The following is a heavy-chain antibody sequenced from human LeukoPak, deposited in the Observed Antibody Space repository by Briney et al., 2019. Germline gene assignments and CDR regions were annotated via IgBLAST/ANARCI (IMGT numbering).Heavy chain of an antibody. CDR2: FDPEDDET. J-gene: IGHJ4*02. CDR1: GYTLTELS. Sequence: ASVKVSCKVSGYTLTELSMHWVRQAPGQGLEWMGGFDPEDDETIYAQKFQGRVTMTEDTSTDTAYMELSSLRFDDTAVYYCATDNVGARGFDYWGQGTLVTVSS. D-gene: IGHD1-26*01. V-gene: IGHV1-24*01. CDR3: ATDNVGARGFDY.